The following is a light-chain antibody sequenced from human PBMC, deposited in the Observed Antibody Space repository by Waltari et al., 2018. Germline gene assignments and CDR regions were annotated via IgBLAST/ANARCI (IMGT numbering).Light chain of an antibody. V-gene: IGKV1-12*01. J-gene: IGKJ1*01. CDR1: QAISSW. CDR3: QQYYSAPPT. CDR2: KTS. Sequence: DIQMTQSPYSLSASVGDRVTITCLASQAISSWLAWYQKKPGKAPKLLIYKTSSLQSGVPSRFSGSGSGTEFSLTISSLQPEDFATYNCQQYYSAPPTFGQGTKVEIK.